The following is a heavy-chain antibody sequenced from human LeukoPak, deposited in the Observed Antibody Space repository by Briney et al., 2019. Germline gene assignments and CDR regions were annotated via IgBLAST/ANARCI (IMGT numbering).Heavy chain of an antibody. CDR2: IESGGRT. V-gene: IGHV3-53*01. D-gene: IGHD5-18*01. CDR1: GFTVSSTY. J-gene: IGHJ4*02. CDR3: ARENGHIYGYAFLDQ. Sequence: GGSLRLSCAASGFTVSSTYMSWVRQAPGKGLEWVSVIESGGRTYYADSVKGRFTISRDSSKNTLYLQMNSLGAEDTAFYFCARENGHIYGYAFLDQWGQGTLVTVSS.